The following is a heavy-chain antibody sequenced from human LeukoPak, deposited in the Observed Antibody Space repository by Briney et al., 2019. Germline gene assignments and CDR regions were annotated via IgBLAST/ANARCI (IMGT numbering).Heavy chain of an antibody. V-gene: IGHV3-7*04. CDR3: ARWSVGFDY. J-gene: IGHJ4*02. Sequence: GGSLRLSCAASGFTFSSYWMTWVRQPPGKGLGWVANINRDGSDKYYVDSVKGRFTISRDSAKNSLFLQMNSLRAGDTAVYYCARWSVGFDYWGQGTLVTVSS. CDR2: INRDGSDK. D-gene: IGHD1-26*01. CDR1: GFTFSSYW.